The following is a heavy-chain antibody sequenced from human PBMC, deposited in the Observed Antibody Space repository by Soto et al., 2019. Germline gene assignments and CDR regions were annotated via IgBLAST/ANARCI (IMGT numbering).Heavy chain of an antibody. D-gene: IGHD6-19*01. CDR2: ISGSGGST. V-gene: IGHV3-23*01. J-gene: IGHJ4*02. CDR1: GFTFSSYA. CDR3: AKDLGGAGSSGWYGSFDY. Sequence: EVQLLESGGGLVQPGGSLRLSCAASGFTFSSYAMSWVRQAPGKGLEWVSAISGSGGSTYYADSVMGRFTISRDNSKNTLYLQMNSLRAEDTAVYYCAKDLGGAGSSGWYGSFDYWGQGTLVTVSS.